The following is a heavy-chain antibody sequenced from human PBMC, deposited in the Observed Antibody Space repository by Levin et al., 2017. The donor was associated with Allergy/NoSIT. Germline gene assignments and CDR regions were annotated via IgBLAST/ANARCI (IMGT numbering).Heavy chain of an antibody. CDR1: GYSISSGYY. J-gene: IGHJ6*02. D-gene: IGHD5-24*01. V-gene: IGHV4-38-2*02. Sequence: SETLSLTCAVSGYSISSGYYWGWIRQPPGKGLEWIGSIYHSGSTYYNPSLKSRVTISVDTSKNQFSLKLSSVTAADTAVYYCARERDGYNARPENGMDVWGQGTTVTVSS. CDR2: IYHSGST. CDR3: ARERDGYNARPENGMDV.